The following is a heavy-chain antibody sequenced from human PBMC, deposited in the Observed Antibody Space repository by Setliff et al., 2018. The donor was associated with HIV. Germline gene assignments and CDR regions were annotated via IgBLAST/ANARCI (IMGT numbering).Heavy chain of an antibody. J-gene: IGHJ4*02. V-gene: IGHV1-2*02. CDR3: AKESSGCSPRGANS. D-gene: IGHD3-22*01. CDR1: GYTFTDYY. Sequence: VASVKVSCKTSGYTFTDYYIHWVRQAPGQGLEWMGWINPKNGGTNYAQKFQGKVTMTRNTSISTAYLDLHRLISDDTAIYYCAKESSGCSPRGANSWGQGTLVTVSS. CDR2: INPKNGGT.